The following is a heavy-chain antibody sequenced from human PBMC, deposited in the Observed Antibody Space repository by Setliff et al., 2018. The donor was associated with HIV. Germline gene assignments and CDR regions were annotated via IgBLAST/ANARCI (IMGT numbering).Heavy chain of an antibody. V-gene: IGHV4-31*03. Sequence: SETLSLTCTVSGGSISSGGYYWSWIRQHPGKGLEWIGYIYYSGGTYYNPSLKSRVTISVDTSKDQFSLKLSSVTAADTAVYYCARSTKYYDFWSGYQPFDYWGQGTLVTVSS. J-gene: IGHJ4*02. CDR2: IYYSGGT. CDR3: ARSTKYYDFWSGYQPFDY. D-gene: IGHD3-3*01. CDR1: GGSISSGGYY.